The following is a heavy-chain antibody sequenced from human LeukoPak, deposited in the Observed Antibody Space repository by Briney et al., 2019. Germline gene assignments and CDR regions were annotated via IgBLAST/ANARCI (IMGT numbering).Heavy chain of an antibody. CDR2: ISVNNGNT. CDR1: GYTFTNYG. D-gene: IGHD3-10*01. Sequence: GASVKVSCKASGYTFTNYGIYWVRQAPGQGFQWMGWISVNNGNTNYARKLRDRFTMTADTATSTAYMELRSLRSDDTAVYYCARVVYYGSRRPPFDPWGQGTLVTVSS. V-gene: IGHV1-18*01. CDR3: ARVVYYGSRRPPFDP. J-gene: IGHJ5*02.